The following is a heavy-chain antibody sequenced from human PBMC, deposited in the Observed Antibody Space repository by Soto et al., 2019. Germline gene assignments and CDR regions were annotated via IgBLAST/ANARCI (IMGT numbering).Heavy chain of an antibody. Sequence: PGGSLRLSCTVSGFTFSNAWMSWVRQAPGKGLEWVGRIKSKADGETRDYAAPVKGRFTILRDDSKNTLYLQMDSLKTEDTAMYYCTNWYGPSDYWGQGTPVTVSS. J-gene: IGHJ4*02. CDR1: GFTFSNAW. CDR3: TNWYGPSDY. V-gene: IGHV3-15*01. D-gene: IGHD1-20*01. CDR2: IKSKADGETR.